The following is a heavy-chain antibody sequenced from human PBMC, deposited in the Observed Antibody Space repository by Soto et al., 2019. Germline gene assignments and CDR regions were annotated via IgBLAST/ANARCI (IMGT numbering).Heavy chain of an antibody. CDR1: GFTFSNAW. V-gene: IGHV3-15*07. CDR3: TTVPAYYYGSGSPRRGIY. J-gene: IGHJ4*02. D-gene: IGHD3-10*01. CDR2: IKSKTDGGTT. Sequence: GESLKISCAASGFTFSNAWMNWVRQAPGKGLEWVGRIKSKTDGGTTDYAAPVKGRFTISRDDSKNTLYLQMNSLKTEDTAVYYCTTVPAYYYGSGSPRRGIYWGQGTLVTVSS.